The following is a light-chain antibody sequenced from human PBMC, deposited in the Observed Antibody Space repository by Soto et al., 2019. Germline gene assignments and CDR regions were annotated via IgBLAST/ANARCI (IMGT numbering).Light chain of an antibody. Sequence: IVMTQSPAPMSVSPGARATLSCRASQSVSSKLAWYQQKPGQAPRLLIYGASTRATGIPARFSGSGSGTEFTLTISSLQSEDFAVYYCQQYNNWPPITVGQGTRLEIK. V-gene: IGKV3-15*01. J-gene: IGKJ5*01. CDR1: QSVSSK. CDR2: GAS. CDR3: QQYNNWPPIT.